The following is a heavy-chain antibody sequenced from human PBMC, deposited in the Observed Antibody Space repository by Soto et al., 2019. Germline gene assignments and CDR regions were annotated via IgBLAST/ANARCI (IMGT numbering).Heavy chain of an antibody. CDR2: MYPGDSET. D-gene: IGHD5-18*01. CDR1: GYFFTSYW. Sequence: PGESLKISCKGTGYFFTSYWVAWVRQMPGKGLEWMGLMYPGDSETRYSPSFQGHVTISADKSVTTAYLQWSSLKASDTAIYYYARGGYTYGVLYLDYWGPGTLVTVSS. J-gene: IGHJ4*02. CDR3: ARGGYTYGVLYLDY. V-gene: IGHV5-51*01.